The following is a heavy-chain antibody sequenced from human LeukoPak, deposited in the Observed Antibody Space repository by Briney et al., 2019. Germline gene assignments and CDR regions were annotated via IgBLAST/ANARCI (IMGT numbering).Heavy chain of an antibody. Sequence: ASVKVSCKASGYTFINHGVTWVRQAPGQGLEWMGRITVYNGDTKSAQKFQGRVTMTADTSTNTAYMELGSLTSDDTAVYYCARATAMGALDVWGQGTTVTVSS. CDR3: ARATAMGALDV. J-gene: IGHJ6*02. D-gene: IGHD5-18*01. V-gene: IGHV1-18*01. CDR1: GYTFINHG. CDR2: ITVYNGDT.